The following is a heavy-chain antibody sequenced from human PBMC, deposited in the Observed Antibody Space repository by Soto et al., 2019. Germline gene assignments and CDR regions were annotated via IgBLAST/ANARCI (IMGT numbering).Heavy chain of an antibody. CDR3: AKGYCSGRTCHSWSRNFDS. D-gene: IGHD2-15*01. V-gene: IGHV3-23*01. CDR1: GFTLNNYA. J-gene: IGHJ4*02. Sequence: PGGSLRLSCAASGFTLNNYAMSWVRQAPGKGLEWVSGLSSSGDNTYYADSVKGRFTISRDNSKNTLCLEMDSLRAEDTALYYCAKGYCSGRTCHSWSRNFDSWGQGTLVTVSS. CDR2: LSSSGDNT.